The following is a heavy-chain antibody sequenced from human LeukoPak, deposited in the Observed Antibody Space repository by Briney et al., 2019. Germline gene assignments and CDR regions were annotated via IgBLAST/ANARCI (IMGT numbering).Heavy chain of an antibody. CDR2: IKQDGSEK. Sequence: GGSLRLSCAASGFTFSSYWMSWVRQAPGKGLEWVANIKQDGSEKYYVDSVKGRFTISRDNAKNSLYLQMNSLRAEDTAVYYCARMGSGWLYYYYYYMDVWGKGTTVTVSS. CDR3: ARMGSGWLYYYYYYMDV. V-gene: IGHV3-7*01. D-gene: IGHD6-19*01. CDR1: GFTFSSYW. J-gene: IGHJ6*03.